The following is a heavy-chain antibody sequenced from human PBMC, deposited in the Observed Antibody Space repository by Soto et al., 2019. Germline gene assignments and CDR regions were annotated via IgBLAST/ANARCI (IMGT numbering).Heavy chain of an antibody. V-gene: IGHV3-30*18. Sequence: QVQLVESGGGVVQPGRSLRLSCAASGFTFSSYGMHWVRQAPGKGLEWVAVISYDGSNKYYADSVKGRFTISRDNSKNTLYLQMNSLRAEDTAVYYCAKDLISSPEDYYYYYGMDVWGQGTTVTVS. CDR3: AKDLISSPEDYYYYYGMDV. CDR2: ISYDGSNK. D-gene: IGHD3-10*01. CDR1: GFTFSSYG. J-gene: IGHJ6*02.